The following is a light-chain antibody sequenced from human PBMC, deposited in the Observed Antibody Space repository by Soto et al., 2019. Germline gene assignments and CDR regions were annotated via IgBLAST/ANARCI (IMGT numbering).Light chain of an antibody. Sequence: QSVLTQPASLSGSPGQSITISCTGSSSDVGGYNYVSWYQQHPGKAPRLMIYEVSNRPSGVSNRFSGSKSGNTASLTISGLQADDEGDYYCSSYTSSSPPVVFGGGTKVTVL. V-gene: IGLV2-14*01. J-gene: IGLJ2*01. CDR1: SSDVGGYNY. CDR3: SSYTSSSPPVV. CDR2: EVS.